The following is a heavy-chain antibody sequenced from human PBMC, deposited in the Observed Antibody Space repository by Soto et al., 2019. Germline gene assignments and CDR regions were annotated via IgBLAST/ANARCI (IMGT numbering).Heavy chain of an antibody. CDR1: GFIFNNYA. CDR3: ETEIVPDLTAKFGY. CDR2: VTASGGGT. D-gene: IGHD1-26*01. J-gene: IGHJ4*02. Sequence: PGGSLRLSCAASGFIFNNYAMTWVRQAPGKGLEWVSTVTASGGGTFYANSVKGRFTISRDNSRNTLHLQMSSLRVEDTALYYCETEIVPDLTAKFGYSGQGTLVTVSS. V-gene: IGHV3-23*01.